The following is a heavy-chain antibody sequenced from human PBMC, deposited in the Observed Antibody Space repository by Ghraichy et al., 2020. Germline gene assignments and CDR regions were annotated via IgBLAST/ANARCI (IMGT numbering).Heavy chain of an antibody. J-gene: IGHJ6*02. V-gene: IGHV4-39*01. Sequence: SQTLSLTCTVSGGSISSSSYYWGWIRQPPGKGLEWIGSIYYSGSTYYNPSLKSRVTISVDTSKNQFSLKLSSVTAADTAVYYCARPGGGDCSGGSCYGYYGMDVWGQGTTVTVSS. D-gene: IGHD2-15*01. CDR3: ARPGGGDCSGGSCYGYYGMDV. CDR1: GGSISSSSYY. CDR2: IYYSGST.